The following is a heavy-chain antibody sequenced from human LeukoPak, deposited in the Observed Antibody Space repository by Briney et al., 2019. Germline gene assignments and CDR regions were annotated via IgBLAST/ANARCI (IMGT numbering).Heavy chain of an antibody. Sequence: PRRTLRLSSAPSRLTSSGYARHWGSHAPGKGLEREALISYDGSNKYYADSVQGRFTISRDNSKDTLYLQMNSLRAEDTAVYYCARDTPYYYGSGSYYRNFDYWGQGTLVTVSS. V-gene: IGHV3-30*04. J-gene: IGHJ4*02. D-gene: IGHD3-10*01. CDR2: ISYDGSNK. CDR1: RLTSSGYA. CDR3: ARDTPYYYGSGSYYRNFDY.